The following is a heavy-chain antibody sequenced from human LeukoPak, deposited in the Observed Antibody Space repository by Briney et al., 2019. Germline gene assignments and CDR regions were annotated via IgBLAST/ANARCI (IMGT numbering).Heavy chain of an antibody. CDR1: GGSISSYY. D-gene: IGHD2-15*01. CDR3: ARVGCGGGSCYNDY. V-gene: IGHV4-59*01. Sequence: PSETLSLTCTVSGGSISSYYWGWIRQPPGKGLEWIGYIYYSGSTNYNPSLKSRVTISVDTSKNQFSLRLSSVTAADTAVYYCARVGCGGGSCYNDYWGQGTLVTVSS. J-gene: IGHJ4*02. CDR2: IYYSGST.